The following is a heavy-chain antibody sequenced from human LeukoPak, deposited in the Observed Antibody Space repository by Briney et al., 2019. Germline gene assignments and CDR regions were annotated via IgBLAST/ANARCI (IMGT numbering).Heavy chain of an antibody. CDR2: IYYSGST. V-gene: IGHV4-38-2*02. Sequence: SETLSLTCTVSGYSISSGYYWGWIRQPPGKGLEWIGSIYYSGSTYYNPSLKSRVTISVDTSKNQFSLKLSSVTAADTAVYYCARHRMVLRSSPYYFDYWGQGTLVTVSP. CDR3: ARHRMVLRSSPYYFDY. J-gene: IGHJ4*02. D-gene: IGHD6-13*01. CDR1: GYSISSGYY.